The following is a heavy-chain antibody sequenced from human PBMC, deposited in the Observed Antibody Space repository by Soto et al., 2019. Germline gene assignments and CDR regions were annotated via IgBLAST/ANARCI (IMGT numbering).Heavy chain of an antibody. CDR3: GRGQYEFWSGPNWFDP. CDR1: GGTFSGYY. D-gene: IGHD3-3*01. CDR2: INHSGST. Sequence: SETLPLTCAAYGGTFSGYYWRWIRQPPGKGLEWIGEINHSGSTNYNPSLERRVTISVDTSKKHFSLKLSSVTAAATAVYYCGRGQYEFWSGPNWFDPWGREPWAPPPQ. V-gene: IGHV4-34*01. J-gene: IGHJ5*02.